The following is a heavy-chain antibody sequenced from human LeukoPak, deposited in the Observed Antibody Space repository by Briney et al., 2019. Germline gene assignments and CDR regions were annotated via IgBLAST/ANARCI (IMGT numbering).Heavy chain of an antibody. CDR2: IYHSGTT. D-gene: IGHD4-17*01. Sequence: SQTLSLTCAVSGGSISTDGHSWNWIRQPPGKGLEWIGYIYHSGTTYYNPSLKSRVTISLDRSRNQFSLNLNSVTAAVSAVYYCARNDYGDRNFDSWGQGTLVTVSS. J-gene: IGHJ4*02. CDR3: ARNDYGDRNFDS. CDR1: GGSISTDGHS. V-gene: IGHV4-30-2*01.